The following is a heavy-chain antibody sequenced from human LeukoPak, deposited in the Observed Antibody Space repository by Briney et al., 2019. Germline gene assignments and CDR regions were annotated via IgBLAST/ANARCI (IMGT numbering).Heavy chain of an antibody. CDR2: ISSNGKTI. CDR1: GFTFSTYE. D-gene: IGHD2-21*01. Sequence: PGGSLRLSCAAPGFTFSTYEMNWVRQAPGKGLEWISYISSNGKTIYYSDSVKGRFTISRDNAKNSLYLQMNSLRAEDTAVYYCAALWSFDYWGQGTLVSVSS. CDR3: AALWSFDY. V-gene: IGHV3-48*03. J-gene: IGHJ4*02.